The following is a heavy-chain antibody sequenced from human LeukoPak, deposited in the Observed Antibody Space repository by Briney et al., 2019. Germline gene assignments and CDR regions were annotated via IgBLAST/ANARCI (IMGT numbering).Heavy chain of an antibody. D-gene: IGHD4-17*01. J-gene: IGHJ4*02. CDR1: GYTFTTYD. V-gene: IGHV1-8*01. CDR2: MNPHSGNT. Sequence: ASVKVSCKASGYTFTTYDINWVRQATGQGLEWMGWMNPHSGNTGYAQEFQGRVAMTRDTSINTAYMELSSLTSDDTAVYYCARHVGLRHYYFDYWGQGTLVTVSS. CDR3: ARHVGLRHYYFDY.